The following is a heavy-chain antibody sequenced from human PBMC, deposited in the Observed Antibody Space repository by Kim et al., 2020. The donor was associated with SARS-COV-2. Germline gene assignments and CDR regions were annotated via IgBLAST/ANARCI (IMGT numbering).Heavy chain of an antibody. D-gene: IGHD3-10*01. CDR1: GYTFTSYG. CDR3: ASQSDISNYYGSGSYYYYYGMDV. J-gene: IGHJ6*02. V-gene: IGHV1-18*01. CDR2: ISAYNGNT. Sequence: ASVKVSCKASGYTFTSYGISWVRQAPGQGLEWMGWISAYNGNTNYAQKLQGRVTMTTDTSTSTAYMELRSLRSDDTAVYYCASQSDISNYYGSGSYYYYYGMDVWGQGTTVTVSS.